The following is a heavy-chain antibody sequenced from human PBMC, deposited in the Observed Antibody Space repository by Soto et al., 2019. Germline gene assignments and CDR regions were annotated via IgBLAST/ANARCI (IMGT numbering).Heavy chain of an antibody. CDR2: ISAYNGNT. J-gene: IGHJ5*02. D-gene: IGHD2-2*01. Sequence: ASVKVSCKASGYTFTSYGISWVRQAPGQGLEWMGWISAYNGNTNYAQKLQGRVTMTTDTSTSTAYMELRSLRSDDTAVYYCARDRSIVVVPAAGWFDPWGQGTLVTV. CDR3: ARDRSIVVVPAAGWFDP. CDR1: GYTFTSYG. V-gene: IGHV1-18*04.